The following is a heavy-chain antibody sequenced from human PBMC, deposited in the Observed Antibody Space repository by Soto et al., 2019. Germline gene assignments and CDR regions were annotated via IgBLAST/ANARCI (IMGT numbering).Heavy chain of an antibody. CDR1: GFTFSSYA. V-gene: IGHV3-23*01. D-gene: IGHD5-18*01. CDR2: ISGRGGST. Sequence: PGGSLSLSFAASGFTFSSYAMSWVRQAPGKGLEWVSAISGRGGSTYYADSVKGRFTISRDNSKNTLYLQMNSLRAEDTAVYYSASQEAMDDAFDIWGQGTMVSVSS. J-gene: IGHJ3*02. CDR3: ASQEAMDDAFDI.